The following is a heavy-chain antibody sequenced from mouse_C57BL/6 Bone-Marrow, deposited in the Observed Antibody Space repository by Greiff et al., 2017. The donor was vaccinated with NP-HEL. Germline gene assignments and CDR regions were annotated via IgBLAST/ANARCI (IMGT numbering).Heavy chain of an antibody. D-gene: IGHD1-1*01. CDR2: INPNNGGT. Sequence: EVQLQQSGPVLVKPGASVKMSCKASGYTFTDYYMNWVKQSHGKSLEWIGDINPNNGGTSYNQKFKGKATLTVDKSSSTAYMELRSLTSEDSAVYYCARDYGSSYDYAMDYWGQGTSVTVSS. CDR1: GYTFTDYY. J-gene: IGHJ4*01. V-gene: IGHV1-26*01. CDR3: ARDYGSSYDYAMDY.